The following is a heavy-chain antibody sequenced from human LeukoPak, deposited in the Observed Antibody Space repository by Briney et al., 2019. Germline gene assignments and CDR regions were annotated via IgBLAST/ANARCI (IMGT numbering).Heavy chain of an antibody. CDR1: GFTFSRYA. Sequence: VGSLRLSCAASGFTFSRYAMSWVRQAPGKGLEWVSAISGSGTITYYADSVKGRFTISRDNSKDTLYLQMNSLRAEDTAIYFCAILTTHSSSSQFDYWGQGTLVTVSS. D-gene: IGHD6-6*01. CDR2: ISGSGTIT. J-gene: IGHJ4*02. V-gene: IGHV3-23*01. CDR3: AILTTHSSSSQFDY.